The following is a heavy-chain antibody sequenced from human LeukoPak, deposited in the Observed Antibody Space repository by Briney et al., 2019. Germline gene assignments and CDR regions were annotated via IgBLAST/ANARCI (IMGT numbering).Heavy chain of an antibody. V-gene: IGHV1-46*01. CDR1: GYTFTSYY. J-gene: IGHJ4*02. D-gene: IGHD2-15*01. Sequence: ASVKVSCKASGYTFTSYYMHWVRQAPGQGLEWMGIINPSGGSTSYAQKFQGRVTMTRDTSTSTVYMELSSLRSEDMAVYECARDYLKVVVGGTAPSAGHMDYWGQGTLVTVSS. CDR2: INPSGGST. CDR3: ARDYLKVVVGGTAPSAGHMDY.